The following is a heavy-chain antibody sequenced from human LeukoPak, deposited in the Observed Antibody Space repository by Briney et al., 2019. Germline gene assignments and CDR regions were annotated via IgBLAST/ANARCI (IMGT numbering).Heavy chain of an antibody. CDR1: GFTFSSYG. V-gene: IGHV3-33*01. CDR3: ARDLMWCSSTSCYWWFDP. CDR2: IWYDGSNK. J-gene: IGHJ5*02. D-gene: IGHD2-2*01. Sequence: GGSLRLSCAASGFTFSSYGMHWVRQAPGKGLEGVAVIWYDGSNKYYADSVKGRFTISRDNSKNTLYLQMNSLRAEDTAVYYCARDLMWCSSTSCYWWFDPWGQGTLVTVSS.